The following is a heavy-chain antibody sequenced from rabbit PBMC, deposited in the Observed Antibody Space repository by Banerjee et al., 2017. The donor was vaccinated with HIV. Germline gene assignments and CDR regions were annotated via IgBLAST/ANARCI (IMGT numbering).Heavy chain of an antibody. CDR2: INTSSGNT. V-gene: IGHV1S45*01. Sequence: QEQLEESGGDLVKPEGSLTLTCTASGFSFSNKYVMCWVRQAPGKGLEWIACINTSSGNTVYASWAKGRFTISKTPSTTVTLQMTSLTAADTATFLCSRYDGGSVAYGMDLWGPGTLVTVS. J-gene: IGHJ6*01. D-gene: IGHD8-1*01. CDR1: GFSFSNKYV. CDR3: SRYDGGSVAYGMDL.